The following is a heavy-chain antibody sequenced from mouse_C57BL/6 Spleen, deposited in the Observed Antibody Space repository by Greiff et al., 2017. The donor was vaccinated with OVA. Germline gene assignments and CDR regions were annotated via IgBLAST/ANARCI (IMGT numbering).Heavy chain of an antibody. CDR2: INPNNGGT. Sequence: VQLQQSGPELVKPGASVKISCKASGYTFTDSYMNWVKQSHGQSLEWIGDINPNNGGTSYNQKFKGKATLTVDKSSSTAYMELRSLTSEDSAVYDCAMPYYGTDRGYFDVWGTGTTVTVSS. CDR1: GYTFTDSY. V-gene: IGHV1-26*01. CDR3: AMPYYGTDRGYFDV. D-gene: IGHD1-1*01. J-gene: IGHJ1*03.